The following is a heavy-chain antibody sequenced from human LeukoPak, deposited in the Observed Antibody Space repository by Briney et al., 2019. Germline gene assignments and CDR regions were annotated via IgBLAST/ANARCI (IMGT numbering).Heavy chain of an antibody. J-gene: IGHJ4*02. V-gene: IGHV3-23*01. CDR3: ARDRAVAGFDY. D-gene: IGHD6-19*01. CDR1: GFTFSSYG. CDR2: ISGSGGST. Sequence: GGTLRLSCAASGFTFSSYGMSWVRQAPGKGLEWVSAISGSGGSTYYADSVKGRFTISRDNSKNTLYLQMNSLRAEDTAVYYCARDRAVAGFDYWGQGTLVTVSS.